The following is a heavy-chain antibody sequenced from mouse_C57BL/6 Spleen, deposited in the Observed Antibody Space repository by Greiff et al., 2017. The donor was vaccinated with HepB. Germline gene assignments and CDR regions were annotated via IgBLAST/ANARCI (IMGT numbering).Heavy chain of an antibody. Sequence: VKLQESGAELVKPGASVKLSCKASGYTFTSYWMQWVKQRPGQGLEWIGEIDPSDSYTNYNQKFKGKATLTVDTSSSTAYMQLSSLTSEDSAVYYCARGGDYGNYWYFDVWGTGTTVTVSS. D-gene: IGHD2-1*01. V-gene: IGHV1-50*01. CDR2: IDPSDSYT. J-gene: IGHJ1*03. CDR3: ARGGDYGNYWYFDV. CDR1: GYTFTSYW.